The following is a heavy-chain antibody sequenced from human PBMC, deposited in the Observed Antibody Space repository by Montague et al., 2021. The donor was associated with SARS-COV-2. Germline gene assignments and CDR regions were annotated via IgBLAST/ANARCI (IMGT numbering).Heavy chain of an antibody. CDR1: GFTFSSYA. CDR2: ISYDGSNA. Sequence: SLRLSCAASGFTFSSYAMNWVRQAPGKGLEWVTVISYDGSNAYYADSVKGRFTISRDNSKNTLYLQMNSLRAEDTAVYYCAREGVTALANDFEYWGQGTLVTVSS. V-gene: IGHV3-30*03. CDR3: AREGVTALANDFEY. D-gene: IGHD6-19*01. J-gene: IGHJ4*02.